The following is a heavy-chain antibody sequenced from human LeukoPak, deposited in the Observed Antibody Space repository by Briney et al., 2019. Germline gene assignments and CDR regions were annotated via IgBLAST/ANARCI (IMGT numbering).Heavy chain of an antibody. CDR3: ARGRYTVTTGGYFDY. V-gene: IGHV3-9*01. D-gene: IGHD4-17*01. CDR1: GFTFDDYA. Sequence: GGSLRLSCAASGFTFDDYAMHWVRQAPGKGLEWVSGISWNSGSIGYADSVKGRFTISRDNAKNTLYLQMNSLRAEDTAVYYCARGRYTVTTGGYFDYWGQGTLVTVSS. CDR2: ISWNSGSI. J-gene: IGHJ4*02.